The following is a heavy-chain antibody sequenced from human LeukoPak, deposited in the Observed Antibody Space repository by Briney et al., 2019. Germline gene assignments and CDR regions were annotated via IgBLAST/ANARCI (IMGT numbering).Heavy chain of an antibody. CDR2: IIPFFGTA. CDR3: ARDRDSSGYYYGRNWFDP. J-gene: IGHJ5*02. Sequence: SVKVSCKTSGGTFSSYAISWVRQAPGQGLEWMGGIIPFFGTANYAQKFQGRVTITADESTSTAYMELSRLRSEDTAVYYCARDRDSSGYYYGRNWFDPWGQGTLVTVSS. V-gene: IGHV1-69*13. CDR1: GGTFSSYA. D-gene: IGHD3-22*01.